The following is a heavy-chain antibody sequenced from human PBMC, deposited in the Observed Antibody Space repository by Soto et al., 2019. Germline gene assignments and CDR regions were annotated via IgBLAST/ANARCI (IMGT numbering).Heavy chain of an antibody. CDR1: GFTFSSYA. D-gene: IGHD3-10*01. J-gene: IGHJ4*02. Sequence: GGSLRLSCAASGFTFSSYAMSWVRQAPGKGLEWVSAISGSGGSTYYADSVKGRFTISRDNSKNTLYLQMNSLRAEDTAVYYCAKDPLGMVRGVPYYFDYWGQGTLVTVSS. CDR3: AKDPLGMVRGVPYYFDY. CDR2: ISGSGGST. V-gene: IGHV3-23*01.